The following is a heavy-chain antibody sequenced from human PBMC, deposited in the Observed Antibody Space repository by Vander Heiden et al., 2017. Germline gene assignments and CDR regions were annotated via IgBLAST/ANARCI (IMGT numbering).Heavy chain of an antibody. Sequence: EVQLVESGGGLVKPGGSLRLSCAASGFTFSNARMSWVRQTPGKGLGWLGRIKSKTDGGTTDYAAPVKGRFTISRDDSRGTLFLQMDSLEAEDTALYYCATAVPNTSGWYFYFDFWGQGTQVTVSS. CDR3: ATAVPNTSGWYFYFDF. CDR2: IKSKTDGGTT. J-gene: IGHJ4*02. V-gene: IGHV3-15*01. D-gene: IGHD6-19*01. CDR1: GFTFSNAR.